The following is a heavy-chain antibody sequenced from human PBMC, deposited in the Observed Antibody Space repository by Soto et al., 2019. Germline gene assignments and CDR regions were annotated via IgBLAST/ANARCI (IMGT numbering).Heavy chain of an antibody. V-gene: IGHV1-8*01. D-gene: IGHD2-2*01. Sequence: QVQLVQSGAEVKKPGASVKVSCKASGYTFSNYDINWLRQATGQGLEWMGWMNPNSGNTGYGQKFQGRVTMTRDTSINTAYMELSSLRSEDTAIYYCARGGPRCSSTSCYEDWGQGTLVTVSS. CDR1: GYTFSNYD. CDR3: ARGGPRCSSTSCYED. J-gene: IGHJ4*02. CDR2: MNPNSGNT.